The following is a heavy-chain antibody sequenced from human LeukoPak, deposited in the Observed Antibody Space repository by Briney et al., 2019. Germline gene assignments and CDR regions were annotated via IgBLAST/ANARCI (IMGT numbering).Heavy chain of an antibody. CDR2: ISSGSNSI. D-gene: IGHD1-26*01. CDR1: GFTFSHYG. Sequence: PGGSLRLSCVVSGFTFSHYGMDWVRQAPGKGLEWVSYISSGSNSIYYADSVKGRFTISRDNAKNSLHLQMNSLRGDDTAVYYCVSYSGSVDYWGQGTLVTVSS. CDR3: VSYSGSVDY. V-gene: IGHV3-48*01. J-gene: IGHJ4*02.